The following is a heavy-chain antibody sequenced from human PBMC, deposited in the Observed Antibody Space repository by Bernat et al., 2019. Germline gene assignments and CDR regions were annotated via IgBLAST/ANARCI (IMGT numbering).Heavy chain of an antibody. Sequence: QVLLVESGGGVIQPGRSLRLSCAASGFTFSSHAMHWVRQAPGKGLEWVAVISYDGSNKYYADSVKGRFTISRDNSKNTLYLQMNSLRAEDTAVYYCAKDSGTRVLLPNWFDPWGQGTLVTVSS. V-gene: IGHV3-30*04. D-gene: IGHD3-10*01. CDR2: ISYDGSNK. CDR1: GFTFSSHA. CDR3: AKDSGTRVLLPNWFDP. J-gene: IGHJ5*02.